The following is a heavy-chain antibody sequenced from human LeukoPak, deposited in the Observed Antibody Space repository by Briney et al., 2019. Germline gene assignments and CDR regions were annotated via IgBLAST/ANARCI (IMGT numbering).Heavy chain of an antibody. Sequence: PGGSLRVSCAASGFAFNSYEMNFVRQAPGKGLQWVSAISGSGGSTYYADSVKGRFTISRDNSKNTLYLQMNSLRVEDTAVYYCAKGGMNSGTYRVFGYWGQGTLVTVSS. CDR2: ISGSGGST. V-gene: IGHV3-23*01. J-gene: IGHJ4*02. D-gene: IGHD1-26*01. CDR1: GFAFNSYE. CDR3: AKGGMNSGTYRVFGY.